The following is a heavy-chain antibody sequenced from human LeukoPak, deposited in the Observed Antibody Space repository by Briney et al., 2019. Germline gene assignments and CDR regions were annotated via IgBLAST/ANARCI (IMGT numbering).Heavy chain of an antibody. Sequence: ASVKVSCKASGGTFISYAISWVRQAPGQGLEWMGRIIPIRGISNYAQKFQGRVTITADKSTRPAYMELSSLRSEDTAVYYCARGAQWIAADRADWFDPWGQGTLVTVSS. V-gene: IGHV1-69*04. CDR1: GGTFISYA. J-gene: IGHJ5*02. CDR3: ARGAQWIAADRADWFDP. D-gene: IGHD6-13*01. CDR2: IIPIRGIS.